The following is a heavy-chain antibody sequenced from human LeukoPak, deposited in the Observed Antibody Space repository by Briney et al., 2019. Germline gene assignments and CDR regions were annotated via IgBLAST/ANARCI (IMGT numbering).Heavy chain of an antibody. Sequence: ASVKVSCQASGYTFTRYDLNWVRQAAGQGVDWMGLINAYNGNTNYAQKLQGRVTMTTDTSTSTAYMELRSLRSDDTAVYYCARAPGDIVVVPAATPLAFDYWGQGTLVTVSS. CDR2: INAYNGNT. V-gene: IGHV1-18*01. CDR1: GYTFTRYD. CDR3: ARAPGDIVVVPAATPLAFDY. J-gene: IGHJ4*02. D-gene: IGHD2-2*01.